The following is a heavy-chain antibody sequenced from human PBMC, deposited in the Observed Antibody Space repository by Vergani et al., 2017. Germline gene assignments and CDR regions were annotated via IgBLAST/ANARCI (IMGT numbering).Heavy chain of an antibody. D-gene: IGHD6-13*01. Sequence: QVQLVQSGAEVKKPGSSVKVSCKASGGTFSSYAISWVRQAPGQGLEWMGGIIPIFGTANYAQKFQGRVTITADESTRTAYMELSSLRSEDTAVYYCARARQQLVPNNNWFDPWGQGTLVTVSS. CDR2: IIPIFGTA. CDR3: ARARQQLVPNNNWFDP. CDR1: GGTFSSYA. V-gene: IGHV1-69*01. J-gene: IGHJ5*02.